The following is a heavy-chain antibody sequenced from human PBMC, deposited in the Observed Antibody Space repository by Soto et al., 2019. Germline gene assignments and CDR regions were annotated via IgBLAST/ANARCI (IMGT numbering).Heavy chain of an antibody. V-gene: IGHV3-33*01. D-gene: IGHD3-22*01. Sequence: SGGSLRLSCAASGFTFSSYGMHWVRQAPGKGLEWVAVIWYDGSNKYYVDSVKGRFTISRDDSKNTLYLQMNSLRAEDTAVYYCARDQGYYDSSGYYSLDYWGQGTLVTVSS. J-gene: IGHJ4*02. CDR2: IWYDGSNK. CDR1: GFTFSSYG. CDR3: ARDQGYYDSSGYYSLDY.